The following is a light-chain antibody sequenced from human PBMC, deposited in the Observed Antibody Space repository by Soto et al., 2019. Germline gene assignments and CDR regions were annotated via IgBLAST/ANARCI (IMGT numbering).Light chain of an antibody. CDR2: GVT. V-gene: IGLV2-14*02. J-gene: IGLJ1*01. Sequence: QSVLTQPASVSGSPGQSITISCTGTSSDVGSYNLVSWYQQHPGKAPKLMIYGVTNRPSGVSNRFSGSKTGNTASLTISGLQAEDEADYYCFSHRSGDSHVFGTGTKVTVL. CDR3: FSHRSGDSHV. CDR1: SSDVGSYNL.